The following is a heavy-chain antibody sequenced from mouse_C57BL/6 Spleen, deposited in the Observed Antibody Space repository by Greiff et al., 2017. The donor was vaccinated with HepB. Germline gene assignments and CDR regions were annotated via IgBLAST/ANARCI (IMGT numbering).Heavy chain of an antibody. J-gene: IGHJ2*01. CDR2: IYPGDGDT. V-gene: IGHV1-80*01. D-gene: IGHD2-2*01. Sequence: VQLQQSGAELVKPGASVKISCKASGYDFSSYWMNWVKQRPGKGLEWIGQIYPGDGDTNYNGKFKGKATLTADKSSSTAYMQLSSLTSEDSAVYFCARGGYGYDDYYFDYWGQGTTLTVSS. CDR3: ARGGYGYDDYYFDY. CDR1: GYDFSSYW.